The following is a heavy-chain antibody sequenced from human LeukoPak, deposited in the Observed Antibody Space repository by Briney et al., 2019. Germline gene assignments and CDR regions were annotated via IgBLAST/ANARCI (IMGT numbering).Heavy chain of an antibody. V-gene: IGHV3-30-3*01. J-gene: IGHJ4*02. CDR1: GFTFSSYA. CDR2: ISYDGSNK. Sequence: GGSLRLSCAASGFTFSSYAMHWVRQAPGKGLEWVAVISYDGSNKYYADSVKGRFTISRDNSKNALYLQMNSLRVEDTAVYYCAIDPNWGTHSWGQGVLVTVSS. D-gene: IGHD7-27*01. CDR3: AIDPNWGTHS.